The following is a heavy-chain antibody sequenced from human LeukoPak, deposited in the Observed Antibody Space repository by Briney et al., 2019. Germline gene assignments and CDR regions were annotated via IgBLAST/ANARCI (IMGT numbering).Heavy chain of an antibody. Sequence: GGSLRLSCVASGFIFNNYEMNWVRQAPGKGLEWVSYISSSSMSIYYADSVKGRFTISRDNAKNSLYLQMNSLRAEDTAVYYCARDLNWETYWGQGTLVTVSS. J-gene: IGHJ4*02. CDR1: GFIFNNYE. CDR2: ISSSSMSI. CDR3: ARDLNWETY. D-gene: IGHD7-27*01. V-gene: IGHV3-48*03.